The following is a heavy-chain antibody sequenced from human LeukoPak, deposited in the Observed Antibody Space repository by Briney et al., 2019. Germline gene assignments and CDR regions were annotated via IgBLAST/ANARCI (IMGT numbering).Heavy chain of an antibody. J-gene: IGHJ4*02. D-gene: IGHD6-19*01. CDR3: ARDGVAGGFDY. CDR2: IYSGGTT. V-gene: IGHV3-53*01. CDR1: GFTVSGNY. Sequence: PGGSLRLSCAVSGFTVSGNYMSWVRQAPGKGLEWVSLIYSGGTTYYADSVKGRFTISRDDAKNLVFLQMNSLRVEDTAVYYCARDGVAGGFDYWGQGILVTVSS.